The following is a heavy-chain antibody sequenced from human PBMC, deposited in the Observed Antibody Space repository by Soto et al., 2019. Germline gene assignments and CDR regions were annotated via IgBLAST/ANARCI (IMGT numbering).Heavy chain of an antibody. V-gene: IGHV3-48*01. Sequence: EVQLVESGGGLVQPGGSLRLSCAASGFTFSSYSMNWVRQAPGKGLEWVSYISSSSSTIYYADSVKGRFTISRDNAKNSVYLQMNSLRAEYTAVYYCARRLTLLDYWGPGNLVTDSS. CDR1: GFTFSSYS. J-gene: IGHJ4*02. CDR2: ISSSSSTI. CDR3: ARRLTLLDY. D-gene: IGHD2-21*02.